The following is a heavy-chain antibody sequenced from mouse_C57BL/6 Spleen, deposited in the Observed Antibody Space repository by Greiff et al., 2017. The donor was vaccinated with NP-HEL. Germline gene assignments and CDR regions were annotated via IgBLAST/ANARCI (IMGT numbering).Heavy chain of an antibody. Sequence: VKLQQPGAELVKPGASVKVSCKASGYTFTSYWMHWVKQRPGQGLEWIGRIHPSDSDTNYNQKFKGKATLTVDKSSSTAYMQLSSLASEDSAVSYCAISSYLWWAMDYWGQGTSVTVSS. V-gene: IGHV1-74*01. D-gene: IGHD1-1*02. J-gene: IGHJ4*01. CDR1: GYTFTSYW. CDR2: IHPSDSDT. CDR3: AISSYLWWAMDY.